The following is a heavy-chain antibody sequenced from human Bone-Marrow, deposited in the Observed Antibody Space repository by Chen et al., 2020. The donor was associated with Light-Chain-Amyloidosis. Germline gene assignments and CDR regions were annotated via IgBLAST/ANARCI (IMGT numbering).Heavy chain of an antibody. Sequence: EVQLVESGGGLVQPGGSLRLSCAAAGLTVSSNYMSWVRQAPGKGLEWVSVIYSGGSTYYADSVKGRFTISRDNSKNTLYLQMNSLRAEDTAVYYCARGGNGRPFDYWGQGTLVTVSS. J-gene: IGHJ4*02. CDR1: GLTVSSNY. CDR3: ARGGNGRPFDY. CDR2: IYSGGST. V-gene: IGHV3-66*01. D-gene: IGHD2-8*01.